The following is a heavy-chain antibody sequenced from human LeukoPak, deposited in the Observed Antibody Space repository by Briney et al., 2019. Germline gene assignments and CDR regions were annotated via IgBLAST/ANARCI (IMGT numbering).Heavy chain of an antibody. CDR1: GFTFGAYY. D-gene: IGHD6-13*01. V-gene: IGHV3-11*03. Sequence: GGTLRLSCAASGFTFGAYYMSWIRQAPGKGLEWVSYISGSGSYTSYADSVEGRFTISRDNAKNSLYLQMNSLRAEDTAVYYCARRESSSWYFVDYWGQGTLVTVSP. CDR2: ISGSGSYT. J-gene: IGHJ4*02. CDR3: ARRESSSWYFVDY.